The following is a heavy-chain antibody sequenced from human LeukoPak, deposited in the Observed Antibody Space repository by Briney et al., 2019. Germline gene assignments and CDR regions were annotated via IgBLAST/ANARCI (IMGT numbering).Heavy chain of an antibody. D-gene: IGHD3-22*01. J-gene: IGHJ4*02. CDR1: GFIFSRKW. CDR3: ARDLPISDSSGYYLDY. V-gene: IGHV3-74*01. Sequence: PGGSLRLSCAASGFIFSRKWIHWVRQAPGKGLEWISRIDNGSSYTSYADSVQGRFTISRDNAKNTLYLQMNSLRAEDTAVYYCARDLPISDSSGYYLDYWGQGTVVTVSS. CDR2: IDNGSSYT.